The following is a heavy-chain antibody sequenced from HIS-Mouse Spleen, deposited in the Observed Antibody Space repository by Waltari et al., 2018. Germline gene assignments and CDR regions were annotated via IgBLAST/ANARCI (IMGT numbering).Heavy chain of an antibody. Sequence: QLQLQESGPGLVKPSETLSLTCTVSGGSISSSSYYWGWIRQPPGKGLGWIGSIDYSGSTYSNPSLKSRVTISVETSKNQFSLKLSSVTAADTAVYYCAREIPYSSSWYDWYFDLWGRGTLVTVSS. V-gene: IGHV4-39*07. J-gene: IGHJ2*01. CDR2: IDYSGST. CDR3: AREIPYSSSWYDWYFDL. D-gene: IGHD6-13*01. CDR1: GGSISSSSYY.